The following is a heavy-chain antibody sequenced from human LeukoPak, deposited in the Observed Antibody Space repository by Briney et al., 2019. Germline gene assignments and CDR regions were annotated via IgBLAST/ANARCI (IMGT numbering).Heavy chain of an antibody. J-gene: IGHJ4*02. CDR1: GFTFDDYG. CDR3: AKDLGSSGYYADY. CDR2: INWNGGST. D-gene: IGHD3-22*01. V-gene: IGHV3-20*04. Sequence: GGSLRLSCAASGFTFDDYGMSWVRQAPGKGLEWVSGINWNGGSTGYADSVKGRFTISRDNSKNTLYLQMNSLRAEDTAVYYCAKDLGSSGYYADYWGQGTLVTVSS.